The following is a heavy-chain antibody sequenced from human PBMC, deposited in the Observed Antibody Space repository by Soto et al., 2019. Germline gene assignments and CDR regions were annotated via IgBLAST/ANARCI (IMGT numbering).Heavy chain of an antibody. CDR1: GESFTRYY. J-gene: IGHJ6*02. CDR3: AHAVAGSYYYGMDV. V-gene: IGHV4-34*01. D-gene: IGHD6-19*01. CDR2: INHSGST. Sequence: SLTMSVTCGVEGESFTRYYSSRISKPPGKGLEWIGEINHSGSTIYNPSLKSRVTISVDTSKNQFSLKLSSVTAADTAVYYCAHAVAGSYYYGMDVWGQGTTVTVSS.